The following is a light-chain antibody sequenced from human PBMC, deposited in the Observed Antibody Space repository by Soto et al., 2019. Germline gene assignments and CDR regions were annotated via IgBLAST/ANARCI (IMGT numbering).Light chain of an antibody. Sequence: EIVLTQSPGTLSLSPGERATLSCRASQSVSSSYLAWYQQKPGQAPRLLIYGASSRATGIPDRFSGSGSGTDFTLTISRLEPEDFAVYYCQQYGSSPNTFGKGTKLDIK. J-gene: IGKJ2*01. CDR2: GAS. V-gene: IGKV3-20*01. CDR3: QQYGSSPNT. CDR1: QSVSSSY.